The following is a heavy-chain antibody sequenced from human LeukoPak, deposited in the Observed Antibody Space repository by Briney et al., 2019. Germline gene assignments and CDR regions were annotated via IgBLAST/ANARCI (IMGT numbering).Heavy chain of an antibody. CDR2: ISYDGSNK. V-gene: IGHV3-30-3*01. CDR3: ASTRDVDTAMVTLYYYYYMDV. J-gene: IGHJ6*03. D-gene: IGHD5-18*01. Sequence: GRSLRLSCAASGFTFSSYAMHWVRQAPGKGLEWVAVISYDGSNKYYADSVKGRFTISRDNSKSTLYLQMNSLRAEDTAVYYCASTRDVDTAMVTLYYYYYMDVWGKGTTVTVSS. CDR1: GFTFSSYA.